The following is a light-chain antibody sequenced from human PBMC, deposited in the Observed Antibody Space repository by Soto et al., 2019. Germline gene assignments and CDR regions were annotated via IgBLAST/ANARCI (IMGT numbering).Light chain of an antibody. CDR3: QQYGSSPHT. CDR1: QSVSSSY. Sequence: EIVLTQSPGTLSLSPGERATLSCRASQSVSSSYLAWYQHKPGQAPRLLIYGESSRATGIPDRFSGSGSGTDFTLTISRLEPEDFAVYYYQQYGSSPHTFGQGTKLEIK. CDR2: GES. J-gene: IGKJ2*01. V-gene: IGKV3-20*01.